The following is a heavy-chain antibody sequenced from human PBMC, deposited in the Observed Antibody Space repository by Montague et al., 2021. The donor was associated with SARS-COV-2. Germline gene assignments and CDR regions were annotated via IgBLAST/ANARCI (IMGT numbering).Heavy chain of an antibody. Sequence: SETLSLTCTVSGGSISSYYWSWIRQPPGKGLEWIGYIYYSGSTNYNPSLKSRVTISVDTSKNQFSLKLSSVTAADTAVYYCAREWVSYYDSSGHGAAFDIWGQGTMVTVSS. D-gene: IGHD3-22*01. CDR3: AREWVSYYDSSGHGAAFDI. J-gene: IGHJ3*02. V-gene: IGHV4-59*01. CDR1: GGSISSYY. CDR2: IYYSGST.